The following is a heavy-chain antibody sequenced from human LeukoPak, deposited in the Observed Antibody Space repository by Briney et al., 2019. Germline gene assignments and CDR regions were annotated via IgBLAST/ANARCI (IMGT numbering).Heavy chain of an antibody. CDR3: ARLVTYGSGSDLHWFDP. CDR1: GYTFTSYW. D-gene: IGHD3-10*01. V-gene: IGHV5-51*01. Sequence: GESLKISCEGSGYTFTSYWIAWVRQMPGKGLEWMGIIYPGDSDTRYSPSFQGQVTISADKSISTAYLQWSSLKASDTAMYYCARLVTYGSGSDLHWFDPWGQGTLVTVSS. J-gene: IGHJ5*02. CDR2: IYPGDSDT.